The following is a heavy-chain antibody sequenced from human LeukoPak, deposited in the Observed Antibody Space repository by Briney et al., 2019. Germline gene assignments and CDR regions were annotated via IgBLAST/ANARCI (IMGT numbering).Heavy chain of an antibody. J-gene: IGHJ4*02. CDR2: IRFDGSKE. Sequence: PGGALRLSCAASEFTFSRYGIHWVRQAPGKGLEWVAFIRFDGSKEYYADSVKGRFTISRDNSKNTLYLQMNSLRAEDTAVYYCAKETGILTYTYGPDYWGQGTLVTVSS. V-gene: IGHV3-30*02. CDR1: EFTFSRYG. CDR3: AKETGILTYTYGPDY. D-gene: IGHD5-18*01.